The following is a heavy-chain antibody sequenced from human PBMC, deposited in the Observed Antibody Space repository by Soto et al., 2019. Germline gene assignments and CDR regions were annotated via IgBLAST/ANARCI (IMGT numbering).Heavy chain of an antibody. Sequence: PGGSLRLSCAASGFTFSSYAMHWVRQAPGKGLEWVAVISYDGSNKYYADSVKGRFTISRDNSKNTLYLQMNSLRAEDTAVYYCASDIVVVRGSFDYWGQGTLVTVSS. D-gene: IGHD2-2*01. CDR2: ISYDGSNK. V-gene: IGHV3-30-3*01. CDR3: ASDIVVVRGSFDY. J-gene: IGHJ4*02. CDR1: GFTFSSYA.